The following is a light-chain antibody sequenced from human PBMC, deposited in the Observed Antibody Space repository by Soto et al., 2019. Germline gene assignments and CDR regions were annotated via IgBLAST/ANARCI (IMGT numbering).Light chain of an antibody. CDR2: AAS. J-gene: IGKJ3*01. CDR3: QRYSSAPFT. V-gene: IGKV1-27*01. CDR1: PGITNY. Sequence: DIQMTQSPSSLSASVGDRVTITCRASPGITNYLAWYQQKPGKVPKLLIYAASTLQSGVPSRFSGSGSGTDFTLTISSLQPEDVATYYCQRYSSAPFTFGPGTKVDVK.